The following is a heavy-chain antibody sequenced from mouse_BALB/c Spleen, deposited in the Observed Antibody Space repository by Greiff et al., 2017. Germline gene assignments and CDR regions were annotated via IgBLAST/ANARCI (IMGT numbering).Heavy chain of an antibody. Sequence: EVKLMESGPDLVKPSQSLSLTCTVSGYSITSGYSWHCIRQFPGNILEWMGYIHYSGSTNYNPSLKSRISITRDTSKNQFFLQLNSVTTEDTATYYCARPSYYYGSSYWCFDVWGAGTTVTVTS. CDR2: IHYSGST. CDR3: ARPSYYYGSSYWCFDV. J-gene: IGHJ1*01. D-gene: IGHD1-1*01. V-gene: IGHV3-1*02. CDR1: GYSITSGYS.